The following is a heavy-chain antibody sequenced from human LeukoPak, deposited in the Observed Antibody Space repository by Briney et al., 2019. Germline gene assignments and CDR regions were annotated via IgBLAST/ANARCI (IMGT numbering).Heavy chain of an antibody. Sequence: PGGSLRLSCAASEFTFSSYAMHWVRQAPGKGLEWVAVISYDGSNKYYADSVKGRFTISRDNAKNSLYLQMNSLRAEDTALYYCARLRTTGTFDYWGQGTLVTVSS. J-gene: IGHJ4*02. CDR3: ARLRTTGTFDY. CDR2: ISYDGSNK. D-gene: IGHD1-1*01. V-gene: IGHV3-30-3*01. CDR1: EFTFSSYA.